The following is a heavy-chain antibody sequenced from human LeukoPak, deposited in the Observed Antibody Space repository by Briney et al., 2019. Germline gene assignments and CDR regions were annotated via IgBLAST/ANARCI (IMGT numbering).Heavy chain of an antibody. J-gene: IGHJ4*02. CDR2: IKQDGSEK. D-gene: IGHD2-21*01. CDR1: GFTFSSYA. V-gene: IGHV3-7*01. CDR3: AKDLNIVVVTARFDY. Sequence: GGSLRLSCAASGFTFSSYAMHWVRQAPGEGLGWVANIKQDGSEKYYVDSVKGRFTISRDNAKNTLYLQMNSLRAEDTAVYYCAKDLNIVVVTARFDYWGQGTLVTVSS.